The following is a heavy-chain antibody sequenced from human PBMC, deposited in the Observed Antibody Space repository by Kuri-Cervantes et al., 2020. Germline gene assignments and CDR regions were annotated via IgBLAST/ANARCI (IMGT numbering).Heavy chain of an antibody. V-gene: IGHV4-34*01. J-gene: IGHJ4*02. CDR2: INHSGST. Sequence: SQTLSLTCAVYGGSFSGYYWSWIRQPPGKGLEWIGEINHSGSTNYNPSLKSRVTISVDTSKNQFSLKLSSVTAADTAVYYCARGDYGDPLDYWGQGTLVTVSS. CDR3: ARGDYGDPLDY. CDR1: GGSFSGYY. D-gene: IGHD4-17*01.